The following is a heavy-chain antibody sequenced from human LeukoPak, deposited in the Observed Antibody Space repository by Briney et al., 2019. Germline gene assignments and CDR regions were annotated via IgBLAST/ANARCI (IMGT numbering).Heavy chain of an antibody. Sequence: ASVKVSCKASGYTFTSYGISWGRQAPGQGLEWMGWISAYNVNTNYAKKLQGRVTMNTDTSTSTAYMELRSLRSDDTAVYYCARDPGMGLVGWFDPWGQGTLVTVSS. V-gene: IGHV1-18*01. J-gene: IGHJ5*02. CDR1: GYTFTSYG. CDR3: ARDPGMGLVGWFDP. CDR2: ISAYNVNT. D-gene: IGHD1-26*01.